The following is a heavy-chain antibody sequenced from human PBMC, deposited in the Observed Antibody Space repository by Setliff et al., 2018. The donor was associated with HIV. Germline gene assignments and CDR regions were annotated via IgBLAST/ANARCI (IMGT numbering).Heavy chain of an antibody. D-gene: IGHD3-10*01. J-gene: IGHJ3*02. V-gene: IGHV4-39*01. CDR2: IYHSGIT. Sequence: SETLSLTCTVSGGSISISSHYWGWIRQPPGKGLEWIGRIYHSGITYYNASLKSRVSISVGTSKNQFSVKLNSVTAADTAVYYCARSISLLRGPLGDVFDIWGQGTMVTVSS. CDR1: GGSISISSHY. CDR3: ARSISLLRGPLGDVFDI.